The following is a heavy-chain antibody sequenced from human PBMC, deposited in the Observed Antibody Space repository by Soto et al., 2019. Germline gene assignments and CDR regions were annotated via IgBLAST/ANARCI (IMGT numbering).Heavy chain of an antibody. Sequence: EVQLVESGGGLVRPGGSLRLSCAASGFGFNSYSMSWVRQAPGKGLEWISSISSGSGGIYYADSVRGRFTISRDNAENTLYLQLNSLRAEDTAVYYCAGRYCSNGVCPFDCWGQGTLVTVSS. CDR2: ISSGSGGI. D-gene: IGHD2-8*01. CDR1: GFGFNSYS. J-gene: IGHJ4*02. CDR3: AGRYCSNGVCPFDC. V-gene: IGHV3-21*06.